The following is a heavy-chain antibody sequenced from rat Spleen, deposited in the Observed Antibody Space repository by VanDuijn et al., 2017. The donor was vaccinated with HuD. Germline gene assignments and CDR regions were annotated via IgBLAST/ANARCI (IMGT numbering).Heavy chain of an antibody. V-gene: IGHV5-29*01. CDR2: ISSEGSST. CDR3: ARAFRYYSVPFDY. CDR1: GFTFSDYG. J-gene: IGHJ2*01. Sequence: EVQLVESGGGLVQPGRSLKLSCAASGFTFSDYGMAWVRQAPTKGLEWVATISSEGSSTYYGDSVKGRFTISRDNAKSILYLQMDSLRSEDTATYNCARAFRYYSVPFDYWGQGVMVTVSS. D-gene: IGHD1-1*01.